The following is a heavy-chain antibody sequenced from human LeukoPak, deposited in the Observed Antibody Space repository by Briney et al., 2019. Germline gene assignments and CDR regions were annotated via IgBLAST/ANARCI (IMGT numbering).Heavy chain of an antibody. Sequence: GGSLRLSCAASGFTFSSYSMNWVRQAPGKGLEWVSSISSSSGYIYYADSVKGRFTISRDNSKNTLYLQMNSLRAEDTAVYYCAKAGFIWFGDPDYWGQGTLVTVSS. CDR2: ISSSSGYI. D-gene: IGHD3-10*01. CDR3: AKAGFIWFGDPDY. CDR1: GFTFSSYS. J-gene: IGHJ4*02. V-gene: IGHV3-21*04.